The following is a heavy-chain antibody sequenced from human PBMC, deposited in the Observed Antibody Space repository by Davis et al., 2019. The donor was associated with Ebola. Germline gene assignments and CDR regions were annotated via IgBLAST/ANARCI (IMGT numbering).Heavy chain of an antibody. CDR3: ARGGVVAATAPYGMDV. CDR2: ISSSSSYI. CDR1: GFTFSSYS. J-gene: IGHJ6*02. D-gene: IGHD2-15*01. Sequence: GESLNISCAASGFTFSSYSMNWVRQAPGKGLEWVSSISSSSSYIYYADSVKGRFTISRDNAKNSLYLQMNSLRAEDTAVYYCARGGVVAATAPYGMDVWGQGTTVTVSS. V-gene: IGHV3-21*01.